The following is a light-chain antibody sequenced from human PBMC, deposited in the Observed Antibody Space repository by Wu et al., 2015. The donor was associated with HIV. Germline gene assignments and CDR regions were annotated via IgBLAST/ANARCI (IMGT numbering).Light chain of an antibody. Sequence: SLSPGARATLSCRASQRVTYLRSLVPTETWPAPKFLINDASNRVTGIPARFSVSGSGTDFTLTISSLQPEDFAVYYCQQRSYGPLTFGQGTRLDIK. J-gene: IGKJ5*01. V-gene: IGKV3-11*01. CDR1: QRVTYL. CDR2: DAS. CDR3: QQRSYGPLT.